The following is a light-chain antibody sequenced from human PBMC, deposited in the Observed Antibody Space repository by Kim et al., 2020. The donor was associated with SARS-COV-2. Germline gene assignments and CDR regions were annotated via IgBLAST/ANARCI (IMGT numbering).Light chain of an antibody. CDR2: DAS. CDR3: QQYKSYVWT. J-gene: IGKJ1*01. V-gene: IGKV1-5*01. CDR1: QSINNY. Sequence: GDSVTITCRARQSINNYLAWYQQKPGKAPSLLIYDASTLRSGVPSRFSGSGSGTEFTLTISSLQPDDLATYYCQQYKSYVWTFGRGTKV.